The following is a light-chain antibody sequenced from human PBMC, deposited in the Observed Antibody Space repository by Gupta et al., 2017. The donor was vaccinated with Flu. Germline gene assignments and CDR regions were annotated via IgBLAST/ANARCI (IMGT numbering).Light chain of an antibody. Sequence: NSQSGRKDVSWYQQFHGAAPKLLIYRDDERPPAAAARLSVTKSGASASLVIDGLQAEDEAIYYCAQWDDILDGPVFGGGTRLTVL. CDR2: RDD. J-gene: IGLJ2*01. CDR3: AQWDDILDGPV. V-gene: IGLV1-44*01. CDR1: NSQSGRKD.